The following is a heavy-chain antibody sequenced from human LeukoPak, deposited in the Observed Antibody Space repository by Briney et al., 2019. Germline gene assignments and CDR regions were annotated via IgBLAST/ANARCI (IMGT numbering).Heavy chain of an antibody. V-gene: IGHV3-21*01. Sequence: GGSLRLSCAASGFTFSSYSMNWVRQAPGKGLEWVSSISSSSSYIYYADSVKGRFTISRDNSKNTVYLQMSSLRAEDTAVYYCVKESRVVRGVIMDAFDMWGQGTMVTVSS. J-gene: IGHJ3*02. D-gene: IGHD3-10*01. CDR1: GFTFSSYS. CDR2: ISSSSSYI. CDR3: VKESRVVRGVIMDAFDM.